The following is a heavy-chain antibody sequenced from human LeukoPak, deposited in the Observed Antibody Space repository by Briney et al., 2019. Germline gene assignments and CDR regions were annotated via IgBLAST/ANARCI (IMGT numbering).Heavy chain of an antibody. CDR2: MIPIFGRA. CDR1: GGTSSSYG. V-gene: IGHV1-69*01. J-gene: IGHJ4*02. Sequence: SGVKVSLKASGGTSSSYGISWVRQPPGQGLAWVGGMIPIFGRANYAQKFQGRVTITADESTSTAYMELSSLRSEDTAVYYCAREVAAAGYYFDYWGQGTLVTVSS. CDR3: AREVAAAGYYFDY. D-gene: IGHD6-13*01.